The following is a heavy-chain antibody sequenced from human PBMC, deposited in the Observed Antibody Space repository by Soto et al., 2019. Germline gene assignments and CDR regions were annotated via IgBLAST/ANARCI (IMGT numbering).Heavy chain of an antibody. V-gene: IGHV4-30-4*01. J-gene: IGHJ4*02. CDR1: VGSISSGDYY. CDR3: ARTRSGYSSGWYLDY. CDR2: IYYSGST. D-gene: IGHD6-19*01. Sequence: PSETLSLTCTFSVGSISSGDYYWSCIRQPPGKGLEWIGYIYYSGSTYYNPSLKSRVTISVDTSKNQFSLKLSSVTAADTAVYYCARTRSGYSSGWYLDYWGQGTLVTSPQ.